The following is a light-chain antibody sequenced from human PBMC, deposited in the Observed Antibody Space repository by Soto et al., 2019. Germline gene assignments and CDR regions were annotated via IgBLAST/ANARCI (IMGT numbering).Light chain of an antibody. CDR2: DAS. CDR1: QSVSSY. V-gene: IGKV3-11*01. CDR3: QQRISWPLT. J-gene: IGKJ4*01. Sequence: EIVLTQSPATLSLSPGERATLSCSASQSVSSYLGWYQQKPGQAPRLLIYDASNRATGIPARFGGSGSGTDFTLTISSLEPEDFAVYYCQQRISWPLTFGGGTKVEI.